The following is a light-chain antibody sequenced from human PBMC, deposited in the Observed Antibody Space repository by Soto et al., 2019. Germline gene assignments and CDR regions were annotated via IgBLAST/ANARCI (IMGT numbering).Light chain of an antibody. Sequence: DIVMTQSPLSLPVTPGEPASISCRSSQSPLHSNGYNYLDWYLQKPGQSPQLLIYLGSNRASGVPNRFSGSGSGTDFTLKISRVEAEDVGVYYCQQRHMWPITFGQGTRLEI. V-gene: IGKV2-28*01. J-gene: IGKJ5*01. CDR3: QQRHMWPIT. CDR1: QSPLHSNGYNY. CDR2: LGS.